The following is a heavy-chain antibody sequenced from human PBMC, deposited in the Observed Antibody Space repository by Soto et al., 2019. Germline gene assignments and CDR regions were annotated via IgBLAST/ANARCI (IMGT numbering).Heavy chain of an antibody. CDR2: INAGSGNT. CDR3: ARDSETLGPRANDALDI. CDR1: GYTFSAYT. D-gene: IGHD3-3*02. Sequence: GASVKVSCKATGYTFSAYTMNWVHQAPVQSLEWMGWINAGSGNTKYSQNFQGRVSITRDTSASTVYMELTGLTSEDTAVYYCARDSETLGPRANDALDIWGPGTMVTVS. V-gene: IGHV1-3*01. J-gene: IGHJ3*02.